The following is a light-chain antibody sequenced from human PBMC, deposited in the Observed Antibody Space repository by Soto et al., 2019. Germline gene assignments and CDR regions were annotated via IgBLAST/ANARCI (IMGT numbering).Light chain of an antibody. Sequence: EIVMTQSPATLSVSQVERATLSCRASQSVSNNLAWYQQKPGQAPKFLIYGVSSRATGIPDRFSGSGSGTDFTLTISRLEPEDFAVYHCQQYGSSPLITFGQGTRLEIK. J-gene: IGKJ5*01. V-gene: IGKV3-20*01. CDR1: QSVSNN. CDR3: QQYGSSPLIT. CDR2: GVS.